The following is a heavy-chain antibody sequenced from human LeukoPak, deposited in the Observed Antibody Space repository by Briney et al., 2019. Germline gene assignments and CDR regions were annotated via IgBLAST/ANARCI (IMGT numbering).Heavy chain of an antibody. D-gene: IGHD6-13*01. J-gene: IGHJ4*02. CDR1: GFPFSSYS. Sequence: GRCLRLSCAASGFPFSSYSMTWVRQAPGKGLEWVANIKPDGTTKFYVDSVKGRFTISRDNALNSLYLQMNSLRAEDTAIYYCARSIPYGTTWYGRSDYWGQGTLVTVSS. V-gene: IGHV3-7*03. CDR3: ARSIPYGTTWYGRSDY. CDR2: IKPDGTTK.